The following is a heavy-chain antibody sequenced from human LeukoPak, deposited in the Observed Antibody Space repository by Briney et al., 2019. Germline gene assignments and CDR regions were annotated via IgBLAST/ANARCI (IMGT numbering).Heavy chain of an antibody. J-gene: IGHJ6*03. V-gene: IGHV3-23*01. D-gene: IGHD5-12*01. CDR2: ISGSGGST. CDR1: GFTFSSYA. CDR3: AKDAVATKYYYYYMDV. Sequence: GGSLRLSCAASGFTFSSYAMSWVRQAPGKGLEWVSAISGSGGSTYYAGSVKGRFTISRDNSKNTLYLQMNSLRAEDTAVYYCAKDAVATKYYYYYMDVWGKGTTVTVSS.